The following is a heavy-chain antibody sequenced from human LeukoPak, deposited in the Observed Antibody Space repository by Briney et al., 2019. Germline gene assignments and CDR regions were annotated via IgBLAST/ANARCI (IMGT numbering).Heavy chain of an antibody. J-gene: IGHJ4*02. CDR1: GYPFTGYY. CDR3: TRGRPIRYFDWLPSIDERLSFDY. CDR2: INCDGGGT. V-gene: IGHV1-2*02. D-gene: IGHD3-9*01. Sequence: GASVKVSCKASGYPFTGYYLHWVRRAPGQGPEWMGWINCDGGGTYYAQKFQGRVTMTRDTSISTAYIELSGLTSDDTAVYYCTRGRPIRYFDWLPSIDERLSFDYWGQGTLVTVSS.